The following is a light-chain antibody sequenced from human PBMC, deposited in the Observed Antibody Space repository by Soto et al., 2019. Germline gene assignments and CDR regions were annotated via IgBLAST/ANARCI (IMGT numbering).Light chain of an antibody. V-gene: IGLV2-8*01. CDR1: SSDVGGYNY. CDR3: SSYAGNNNFV. CDR2: EVS. Sequence: QSALTQPPSESGSPGQSVTISCTGTSSDVGGYNYVSWYQQHPGKAPKLMIYEVSKRPSGVPDRFSGSKSGNTASLTVSGLQAEDEAEYYCSSYAGNNNFVFGGGTKLTVL. J-gene: IGLJ2*01.